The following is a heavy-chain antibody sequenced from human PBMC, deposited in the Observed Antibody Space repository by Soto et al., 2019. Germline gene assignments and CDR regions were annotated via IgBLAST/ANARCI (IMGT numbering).Heavy chain of an antibody. V-gene: IGHV3-7*01. D-gene: IGHD1-26*01. CDR3: ASDATYYYFYKEV. CDR2: IKQDGSEK. Sequence: GSLRLSCAASGFTFSSYWMSWVRQAPGKGLEWVANIKQDGSEKYYVDSVKGRFTISRDNAKNSLYLQMNSLRAEDTAVYYCASDATYYYFYKEVWGKGTTVTVSS. CDR1: GFTFSSYW. J-gene: IGHJ6*03.